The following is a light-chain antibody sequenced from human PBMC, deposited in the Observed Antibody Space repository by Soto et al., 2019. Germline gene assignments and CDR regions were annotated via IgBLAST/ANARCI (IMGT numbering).Light chain of an antibody. J-gene: IGKJ1*01. Sequence: EIVLTQSPATLSLSPGERATLSCRASQSISNYLDWYQLKPGQAPRLLIYDASSRATGIPARFSGSGSGTDFTLTISSLEPEDFAVYFCQLRSNWPPTWTFGQGTKVEIK. V-gene: IGKV3-11*01. CDR2: DAS. CDR1: QSISNY. CDR3: QLRSNWPPTWT.